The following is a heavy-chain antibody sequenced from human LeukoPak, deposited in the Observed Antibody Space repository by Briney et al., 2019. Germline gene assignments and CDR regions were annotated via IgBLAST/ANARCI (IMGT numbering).Heavy chain of an antibody. CDR1: GFTFSSYG. CDR2: ISYDGSNK. CDR3: AKDRSTGYTSAWYTAGESDY. Sequence: GGSLRLSCAASGFTFSSYGMHWVRQAPGKGLEWVAIISYDGSNKYYADSVKGRFTISRDNSKNTLYLQMNSLRAEDTAVYYCAKDRSTGYTSAWYTAGESDYWGQGTLVTVSS. D-gene: IGHD6-19*01. V-gene: IGHV3-30*18. J-gene: IGHJ4*02.